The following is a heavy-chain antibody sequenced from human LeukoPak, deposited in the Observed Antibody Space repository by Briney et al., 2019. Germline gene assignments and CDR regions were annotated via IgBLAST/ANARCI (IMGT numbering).Heavy chain of an antibody. J-gene: IGHJ4*02. Sequence: GGSLRLSCAASGFTFSSYAMSWVRQAPGKGLEWVSAISGSGGSTYYADSVKGRFTISRDNSKNTLYLQMNSLRAEDTAVYYCAKASDYYDGSGYYYGGGDYWGQGTLVTVSS. CDR2: ISGSGGST. CDR3: AKASDYYDGSGYYYGGGDY. CDR1: GFTFSSYA. V-gene: IGHV3-23*01. D-gene: IGHD3-22*01.